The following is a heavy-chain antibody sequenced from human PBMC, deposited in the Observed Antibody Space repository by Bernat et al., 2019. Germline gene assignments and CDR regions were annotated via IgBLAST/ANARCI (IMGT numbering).Heavy chain of an antibody. CDR1: GGTFSSYT. Sequence: QVQLVQSGADVKKPGSSVKVSCKASGGTFSSYTIIWVRQAPGQGLEWMGRIIPLLGIANYAQKFQGRVTITADKSTGTAYLELRIRRSEDTAVDYCARGDYYGSGSYAYWGQGTLVTVSS. J-gene: IGHJ4*02. CDR3: ARGDYYGSGSYAY. V-gene: IGHV1-69*02. CDR2: IIPLLGIA. D-gene: IGHD3-10*01.